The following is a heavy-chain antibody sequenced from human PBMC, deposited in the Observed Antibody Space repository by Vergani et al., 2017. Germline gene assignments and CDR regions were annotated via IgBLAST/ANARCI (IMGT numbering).Heavy chain of an antibody. V-gene: IGHV3-23*01. D-gene: IGHD6-13*01. CDR1: GFTFSNYA. CDR3: AKASGYSSTWYLDY. Sequence: EVQLLESGGGLVQPGGSLRLSCAASGFTFSNYAMSWVRQAPGKGLEWVSVISGSGGSTYYADSVKGRFTISRDNSKNTLYLQRNSLRAEDTAVYYCAKASGYSSTWYLDYWGQGTLVTVSS. J-gene: IGHJ4*02. CDR2: ISGSGGST.